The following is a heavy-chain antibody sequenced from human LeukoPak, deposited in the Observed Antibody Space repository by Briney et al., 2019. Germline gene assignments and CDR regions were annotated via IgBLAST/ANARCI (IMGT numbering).Heavy chain of an antibody. CDR1: GGTFSSYA. V-gene: IGHV1-69*13. D-gene: IGHD6-19*01. J-gene: IGHJ5*02. CDR3: ARPRLLYSSGWYGWFDP. CDR2: IIPIFGTA. Sequence: SVKVSCKASGGTFSSYAISWVRQAPGQGLEWMGGIIPIFGTANYAQKFQGRVTITADESTSTAYMELSSLRSEDTAVYYCARPRLLYSSGWYGWFDPWGQGTLVTVS.